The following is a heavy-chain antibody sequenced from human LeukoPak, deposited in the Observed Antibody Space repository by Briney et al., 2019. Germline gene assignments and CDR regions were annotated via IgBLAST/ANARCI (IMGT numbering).Heavy chain of an antibody. D-gene: IGHD1-26*01. CDR1: GFTFSGHN. Sequence: PGGSLRLSCAASGFTFSGHNMNWVRQAPGKGLEWVSSISTSSSYIYYADSVKGRFTISRDNAKNSLFLQMNNLSPDDTAVYFCARDPYSGNYGNYYYYYMDVWGKGTTVTISS. CDR2: ISTSSSYI. V-gene: IGHV3-21*06. J-gene: IGHJ6*03. CDR3: ARDPYSGNYGNYYYYYMDV.